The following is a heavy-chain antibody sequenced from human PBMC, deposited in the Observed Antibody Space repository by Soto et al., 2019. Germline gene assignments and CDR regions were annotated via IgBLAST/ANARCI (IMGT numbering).Heavy chain of an antibody. J-gene: IGHJ4*02. CDR3: ARQTYSSGWYYFDY. CDR2: IYHSGST. D-gene: IGHD6-19*01. CDR1: GGSISSSNW. V-gene: IGHV4-4*02. Sequence: QVQLQESGPGLVKPSGTLSLTCAVSGGSISSSNWWSWVRQPPGKGLEWIGEIYHSGSTNYNPSRKGRVTISVDKSKNQVPLKLSSGTAADTAGYYWARQTYSSGWYYFDYWGQGTRVTVSS.